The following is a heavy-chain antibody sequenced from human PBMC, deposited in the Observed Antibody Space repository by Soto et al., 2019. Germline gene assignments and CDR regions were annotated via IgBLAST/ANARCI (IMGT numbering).Heavy chain of an antibody. CDR2: ISGSGGST. CDR1: GFTFSSYA. J-gene: IGHJ5*02. V-gene: IGHV3-23*01. Sequence: EVQLLESGGGLVQPGGSLRLSCAASGFTFSSYAMSWVRQAPGKGLEWVSAISGSGGSTYYADSVKGRFTISRDNAKNTLYLQMNSLRAEDTAVYYCARDNGMAGSFDPWGQGTLVTVSS. CDR3: ARDNGMAGSFDP. D-gene: IGHD2-8*01.